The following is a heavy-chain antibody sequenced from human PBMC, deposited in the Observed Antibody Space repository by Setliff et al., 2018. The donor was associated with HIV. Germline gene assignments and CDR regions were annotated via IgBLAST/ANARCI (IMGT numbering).Heavy chain of an antibody. D-gene: IGHD3-22*01. J-gene: IGHJ3*02. CDR3: ARQGPSRGSGYYPPDDAFDI. V-gene: IGHV3-23*01. CDR1: GFRFSDYT. Sequence: GGSLRLSCAPSGFRFSDYTMTWVRQAPGKGLECVSGISGSGDTIYYADSVKGRFTISRDNSKNILSLQMNSLRAEDTAVYYCARQGPSRGSGYYPPDDAFDIWGQGTMVTVSS. CDR2: ISGSGDTI.